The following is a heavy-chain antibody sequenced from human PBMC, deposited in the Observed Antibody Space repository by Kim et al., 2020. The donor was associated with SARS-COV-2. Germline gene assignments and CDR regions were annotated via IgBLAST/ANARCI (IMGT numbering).Heavy chain of an antibody. Sequence: GGTNSEQRFQGRVTMTRNTSISTVYMDLSGLKSDDTAVYYCAKNWNDGFDFWGQGTLVTVSS. V-gene: IGHV1-2*02. CDR3: AKNWNDGFDF. J-gene: IGHJ4*02. CDR2: GGT. D-gene: IGHD1-1*01.